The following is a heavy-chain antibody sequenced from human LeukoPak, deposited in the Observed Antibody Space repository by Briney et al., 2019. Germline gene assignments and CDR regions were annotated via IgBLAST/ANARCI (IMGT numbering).Heavy chain of an antibody. J-gene: IGHJ4*02. CDR1: GIKLSNYG. V-gene: IGHV3-23*01. CDR2: ISSFGGRT. D-gene: IGHD6-19*01. Sequence: GGSLRLSCVVSGIKLSNYGMSWVRQAPGKGLEWVSGISSFGGRTYYADSVKGRFTISRDNSKNTLYLQMSSLRADDTAVYYCAGAGVAGQVIDYWGQGTLVTVSS. CDR3: AGAGVAGQVIDY.